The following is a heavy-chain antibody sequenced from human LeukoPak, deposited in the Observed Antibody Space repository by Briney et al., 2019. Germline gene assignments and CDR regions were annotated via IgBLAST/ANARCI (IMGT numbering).Heavy chain of an antibody. D-gene: IGHD3-22*01. CDR2: IYPGDSDT. CDR1: GSIFTSYW. V-gene: IGHV5-51*01. Sequence: PGASLQISCEGAGSIFTSYWIGWVRQLPGKGLEWMGIIYPGDSDTRYSPSFQGQVTISADKSISTAYLQWSSLKASDTAMYYCARYDSSGPLDYWGQGTLVTVSS. J-gene: IGHJ4*02. CDR3: ARYDSSGPLDY.